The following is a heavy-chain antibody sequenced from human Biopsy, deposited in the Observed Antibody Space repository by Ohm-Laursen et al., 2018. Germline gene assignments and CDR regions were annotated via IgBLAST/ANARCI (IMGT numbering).Heavy chain of an antibody. CDR2: IDVSDYNT. V-gene: IGHV3-23*01. CDR3: VKQWGGYNFDS. D-gene: IGHD1-14*01. Sequence: SLRLSCAASGFTFHTYAMNWVRQAPGKGLEWVAHIDVSDYNTYYADSVRGRFTISRDNSKQMVHLEINSLTADDTALYYCVKQWGGYNFDSWGQGTLVTVSS. CDR1: GFTFHTYA. J-gene: IGHJ5*01.